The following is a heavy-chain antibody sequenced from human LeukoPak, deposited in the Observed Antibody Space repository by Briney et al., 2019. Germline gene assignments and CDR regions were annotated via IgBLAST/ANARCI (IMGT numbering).Heavy chain of an antibody. D-gene: IGHD6-19*01. CDR3: ARGPYSSGIDY. CDR2: INHSGST. V-gene: IGHV4-34*01. J-gene: IGHJ4*02. Sequence: YXXSXIRQPPXKGLEWIGEINHSGSTNYNPSLKSRVTISVDTSKNQFSLKLSSVTAADTAVYYCARGPYSSGIDYWGQGTLATVSS. CDR1: YX.